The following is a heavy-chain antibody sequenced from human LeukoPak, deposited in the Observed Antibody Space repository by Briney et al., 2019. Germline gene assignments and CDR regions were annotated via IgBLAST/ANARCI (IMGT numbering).Heavy chain of an antibody. V-gene: IGHV1-18*01. CDR2: ISTSNGNT. Sequence: GASVKVSCKASGYTFTNNGISWVRQAPGQGLEWMGWISTSNGNTNYADNFQGRLTLTTESSTSTAYMELRSLTSDDTAVYYCATDGGPYCAGDCYPGDYWSQGTLVTVSS. CDR1: GYTFTNNG. CDR3: ATDGGPYCAGDCYPGDY. D-gene: IGHD2-21*02. J-gene: IGHJ4*02.